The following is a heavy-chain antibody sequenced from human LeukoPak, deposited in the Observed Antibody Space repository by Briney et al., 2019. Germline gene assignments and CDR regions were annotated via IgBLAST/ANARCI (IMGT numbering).Heavy chain of an antibody. J-gene: IGHJ5*02. D-gene: IGHD3-9*01. CDR1: GGSISSSTYY. Sequence: PSETLSLTCNVSGGSISSSTYYWGWIRQPPGKGLEWIGNIYYSGSTYYNPSLKSRLTISVDTSKNQFSLKLSSVTAADTAVYYCARQIGPYYDILTAFWFDAWGQGTLVTVSP. CDR2: IYYSGST. V-gene: IGHV4-39*01. CDR3: ARQIGPYYDILTAFWFDA.